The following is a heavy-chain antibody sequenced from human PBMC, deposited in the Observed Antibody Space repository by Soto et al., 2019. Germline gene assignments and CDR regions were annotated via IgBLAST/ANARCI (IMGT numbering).Heavy chain of an antibody. V-gene: IGHV1-46*01. CDR1: GYTFTSYY. Sequence: ASVKVSCKASGYTFTSYYMHWVRQAPGQGLEWMGIINPSGGSTSYAQKFQGRVTMTRDTSTSTVYMELSSLRSEDTAVYYCARVVMTTVPASYYYGMDVWCQGTTVTVYS. J-gene: IGHJ6*02. CDR2: INPSGGST. D-gene: IGHD4-4*01. CDR3: ARVVMTTVPASYYYGMDV.